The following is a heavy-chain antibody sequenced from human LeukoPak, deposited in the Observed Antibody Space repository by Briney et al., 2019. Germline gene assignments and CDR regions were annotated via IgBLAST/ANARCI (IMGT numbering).Heavy chain of an antibody. CDR2: IYSGGST. V-gene: IGHV3-53*04. D-gene: IGHD1-26*01. Sequence: SGGSLRLSCAASGFTVSSNYMSWARQAPGKGLEWVSVIYSGGSTYYADSVKGRFTISRHNSKNTLYLQMNSLRAEDTAVYYCACIVGATALDYWGQGTLVTVSS. CDR3: ACIVGATALDY. J-gene: IGHJ4*02. CDR1: GFTVSSNY.